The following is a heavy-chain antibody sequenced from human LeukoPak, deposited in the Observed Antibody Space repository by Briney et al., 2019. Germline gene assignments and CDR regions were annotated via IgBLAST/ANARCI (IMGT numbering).Heavy chain of an antibody. J-gene: IGHJ4*02. CDR2: INPSGGST. CDR3: ATLTDYYDSSGGFDY. D-gene: IGHD3-22*01. V-gene: IGHV1-46*01. CDR1: GYTFTSYY. Sequence: SVNVSCKASGYTFTSYYMHWVRQAPGQGLEWMGIINPSGGSTSYAQKFQGRVTMTRDTSTSTVYMELSSLRSEDTAVYYCATLTDYYDSSGGFDYWGQGTLVTVSS.